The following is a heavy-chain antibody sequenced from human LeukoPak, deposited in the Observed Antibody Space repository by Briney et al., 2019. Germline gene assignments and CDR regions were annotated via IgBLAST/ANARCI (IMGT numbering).Heavy chain of an antibody. Sequence: ASVKVSCKASGYTFTSYYMHWVRQAPGQGLEWMGIINPSGGGTSYAQKFQGRVTMTRDTSTSTVYMELSSLRSEDTAVYYCARVLSVRGVIIDPDYWGQGTLVTVSS. CDR3: ARVLSVRGVIIDPDY. CDR2: INPSGGGT. CDR1: GYTFTSYY. V-gene: IGHV1-46*01. D-gene: IGHD3-10*01. J-gene: IGHJ4*02.